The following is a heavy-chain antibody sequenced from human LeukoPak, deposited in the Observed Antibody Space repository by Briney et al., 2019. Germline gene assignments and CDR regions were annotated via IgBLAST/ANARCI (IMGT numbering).Heavy chain of an antibody. D-gene: IGHD2-15*01. V-gene: IGHV1-18*03. J-gene: IGHJ2*01. CDR1: GYTFRNYG. Sequence: ASVTVSFKASGYTFRNYGVNWVRQAPGQGLEWVGWISGYNGDTHYAQKLQDRVTLTIDTSTDTAYMELRSLRSDDMAVYYCARDRGGYWYFALWGRGSLVTVSS. CDR3: ARDRGGYWYFAL. CDR2: ISGYNGDT.